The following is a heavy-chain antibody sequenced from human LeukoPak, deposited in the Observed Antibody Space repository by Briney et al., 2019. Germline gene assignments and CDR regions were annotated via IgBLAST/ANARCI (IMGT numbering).Heavy chain of an antibody. CDR2: IYYSGST. CDR1: GGSISSSSYY. CDR3: ARVVWNDDDY. Sequence: SETLSLTCTVSGGSISSSSYYWGWIRQPPGKGLEWIGSIYYSGSTYYNPSLKSRVTISVGTSKNQFSLKLSSVTAADTAVYYCARVVWNDDDYWGQGTLVTVSS. V-gene: IGHV4-39*07. D-gene: IGHD1-1*01. J-gene: IGHJ4*02.